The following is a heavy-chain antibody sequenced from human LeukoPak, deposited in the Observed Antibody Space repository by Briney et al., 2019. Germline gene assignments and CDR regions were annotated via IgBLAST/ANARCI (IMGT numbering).Heavy chain of an antibody. CDR1: GYTFTGYY. J-gene: IGHJ4*02. Sequence: GASVKVSCKASGYTFTGYYMHWVRQAPGQGLEWMGWINPNSGGTNYAQKFQGRVTMTRDTSISTAYMELSRLRSDDTAAYYCARDQNWGSTPDYWGQGTLVTVSS. CDR3: ARDQNWGSTPDY. CDR2: INPNSGGT. V-gene: IGHV1-2*02. D-gene: IGHD7-27*01.